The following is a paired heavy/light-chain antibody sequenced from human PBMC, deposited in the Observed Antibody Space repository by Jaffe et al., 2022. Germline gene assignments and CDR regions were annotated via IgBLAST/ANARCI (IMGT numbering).Light chain of an antibody. V-gene: IGLV3-19*01. Sequence: SSELTQDPAVSVALGQTVRITCQGDSLRSYYASWYQQKPGQAPVLVIYGKNNRPSGIPDRFSGSSSGNTASLTITGAQAEDEADYYCNSRDSSGNHLRVFGGGTKLTVL. CDR3: NSRDSSGNHLRV. J-gene: IGLJ2*01. CDR1: SLRSYY. CDR2: GKN.
Heavy chain of an antibody. CDR2: IIPIFGTA. V-gene: IGHV1-69*01. J-gene: IGHJ3*02. Sequence: QVQLVQSGAEVKKPGSSVKVSCKASGGTFSSYAISWVRQAPGQGLEWMGGIIPIFGTANYAQKFQGRVTITADESTSTAYMELSSLRSEDTAVYYCAREAYSSSWYVRPVEDAFDIWGQGTMVTVSS. D-gene: IGHD6-13*01. CDR3: AREAYSSSWYVRPVEDAFDI. CDR1: GGTFSSYA.